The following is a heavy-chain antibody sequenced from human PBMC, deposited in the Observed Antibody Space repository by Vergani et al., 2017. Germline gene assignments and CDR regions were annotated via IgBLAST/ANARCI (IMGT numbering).Heavy chain of an antibody. CDR1: GGTFSSYA. CDR3: ARDSDYGDYLRVYYGMDV. J-gene: IGHJ6*02. D-gene: IGHD4-17*01. CDR2: IIPIFGTA. Sequence: QVQLVQSGAEVKKPGSSVKVSCKASGGTFSSYAISWVRQAPGQGLEWMGGIIPIFGTANYAQKFLGRVTITADESTSTAYMELSSLRSEDTAVYYCARDSDYGDYLRVYYGMDVWGQGTTVTVSS. V-gene: IGHV1-69*01.